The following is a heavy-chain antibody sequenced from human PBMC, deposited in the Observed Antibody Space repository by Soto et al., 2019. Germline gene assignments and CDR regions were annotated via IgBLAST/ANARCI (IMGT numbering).Heavy chain of an antibody. CDR3: ARESACSSPSCPFDY. CDR1: GASISSHY. V-gene: IGHV4-4*07. J-gene: IGHJ4*02. Sequence: QVQLQESGPGLVKPSETLSLNCSVSGASISSHYWSWIRQPAGKGLEWIGHIYTSGSTNYNPSLKNRISMSVDTSKKQFSLKLSSVTAADTAVYFCARESACSSPSCPFDYWGQGTLVTVSS. CDR2: IYTSGST. D-gene: IGHD2-2*01.